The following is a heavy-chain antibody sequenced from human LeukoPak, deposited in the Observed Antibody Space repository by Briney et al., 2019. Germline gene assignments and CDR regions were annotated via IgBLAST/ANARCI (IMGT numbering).Heavy chain of an antibody. CDR1: GFTFSGSA. CDR3: TRISGYENY. D-gene: IGHD5-12*01. V-gene: IGHV3-73*01. Sequence: GGSLRLSCAASGFTFSGSAMHWVRQASGKGLEWVGRIRSKANSNATAYAASVKGRFTISRDDSKNTAYLQMNSLKTEDTAVYYCTRISGYENYWGQGTLVTVSS. J-gene: IGHJ4*02. CDR2: IRSKANSNAT.